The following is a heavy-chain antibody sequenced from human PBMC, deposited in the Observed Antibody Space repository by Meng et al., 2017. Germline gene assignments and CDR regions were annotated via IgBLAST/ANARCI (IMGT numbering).Heavy chain of an antibody. D-gene: IGHD4-17*01. V-gene: IGHV1-2*06. Sequence: QGLQGQFGDGVKKPGASGKVSCKASGYTFTGYDMHWVRQAPGQGLEWMGRINPNSGGTNYAQKFQGRVTMTRDTSISTAYMELSRLRSDDTAVYYCARDDYGDYFDYWGQGTLVTVSS. CDR3: ARDDYGDYFDY. J-gene: IGHJ4*02. CDR2: INPNSGGT. CDR1: GYTFTGYD.